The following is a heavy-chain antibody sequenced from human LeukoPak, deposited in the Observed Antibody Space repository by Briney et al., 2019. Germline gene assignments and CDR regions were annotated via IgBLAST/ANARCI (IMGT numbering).Heavy chain of an antibody. CDR3: TKDLNHDSSG. CDR2: IKTDGSAK. CDR1: GFRFRDYW. J-gene: IGHJ4*02. V-gene: IGHV3-7*01. Sequence: PGESLRLSCAASGFRFRDYWMTWVRQAPGKGLECVANIKTDGSAKYYPDSEKGRITVSKDNAKNSLYLQMSDMRVEDTAIYYCTKDLNHDSSGWGEGTLVTVSS. D-gene: IGHD3-22*01.